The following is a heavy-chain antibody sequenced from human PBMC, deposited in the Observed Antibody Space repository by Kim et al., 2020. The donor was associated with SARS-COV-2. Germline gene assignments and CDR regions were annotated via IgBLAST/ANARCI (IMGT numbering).Heavy chain of an antibody. D-gene: IGHD3-10*01. Sequence: GESLKISCAASGFTFGRYPMIWVRQAPGKGLEWLSSISGGGTIYYADSVKGRFTVSRDDAKNSLYLHMNSLRDEDTAVYYCARDRGRLQNPAGDYGGQGT. CDR2: ISGGGTI. CDR1: GFTFGRYP. CDR3: ARDRGRLQNPAGDY. V-gene: IGHV3-48*02. J-gene: IGHJ4*02.